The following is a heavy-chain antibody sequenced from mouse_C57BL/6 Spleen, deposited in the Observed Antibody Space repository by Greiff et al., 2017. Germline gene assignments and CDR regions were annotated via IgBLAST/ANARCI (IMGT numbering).Heavy chain of an antibody. V-gene: IGHV1-42*01. CDR2: INPSTGGT. D-gene: IGHD1-1*01. Sequence: EVQLQQSGPELVKPGASVKISCKASGYSFTGYYMNWVKQSPEKSLEWIGEINPSTGGTTYNQKFKAKATLTVDKSSSTAYMQLKSLTSEDSAVYYCARYPIYYYGSSYYFDYWGQGTTLTVSS. CDR1: GYSFTGYY. J-gene: IGHJ2*01. CDR3: ARYPIYYYGSSYYFDY.